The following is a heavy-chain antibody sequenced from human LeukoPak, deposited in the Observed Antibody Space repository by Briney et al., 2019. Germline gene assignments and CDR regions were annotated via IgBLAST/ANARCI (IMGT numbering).Heavy chain of an antibody. Sequence: GGSLRLSCAASGFTFSNAWMSWVRQAPGKGLEWVGRIKSKTDGGTTDYAAPVKGRFTISRDDSKNTLYLQMNSLKTEDTAVYYCTTDLLLERTDFGDYWGQGTLVTVSS. D-gene: IGHD1-1*01. J-gene: IGHJ4*02. CDR3: TTDLLLERTDFGDY. V-gene: IGHV3-15*01. CDR2: IKSKTDGGTT. CDR1: GFTFSNAW.